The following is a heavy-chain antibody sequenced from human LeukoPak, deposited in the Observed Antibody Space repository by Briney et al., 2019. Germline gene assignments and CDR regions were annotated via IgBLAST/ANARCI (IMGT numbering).Heavy chain of an antibody. CDR2: ISAYNGNT. CDR1: GYTFTSYG. Sequence: GASVKVSFTSSGYTFTSYGITWVRQAPGQGLEWMGWISAYNGNTNYAQKLQGRVTMTTDTSTSTAYMELRSLRSDDTAVYYCASPVAMAVYREYFLHWGQGTLVTVSS. J-gene: IGHJ1*01. V-gene: IGHV1-18*01. CDR3: ASPVAMAVYREYFLH. D-gene: IGHD6-19*01.